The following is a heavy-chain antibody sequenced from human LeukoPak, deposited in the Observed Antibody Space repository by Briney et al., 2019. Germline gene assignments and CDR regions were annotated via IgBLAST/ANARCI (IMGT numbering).Heavy chain of an antibody. J-gene: IGHJ3*02. Sequence: SETLSLACAVSGGSISSSNWWSWVRQPPGKGLEWIGEIYHSGSTNYNPSLKSRVTISVDKSKNQFSLKLSSVTAADTAVYYCASPGYSGYDEGAFDIWGQGTMVTVS. V-gene: IGHV4-4*02. CDR1: GGSISSSNW. CDR3: ASPGYSGYDEGAFDI. CDR2: IYHSGST. D-gene: IGHD5-12*01.